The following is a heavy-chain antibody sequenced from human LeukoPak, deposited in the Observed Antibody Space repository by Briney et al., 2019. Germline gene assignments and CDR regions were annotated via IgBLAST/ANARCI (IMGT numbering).Heavy chain of an antibody. CDR2: INHSGST. CDR3: ARVRRQISGWYGGTFDY. V-gene: IGHV4-34*01. J-gene: IGHJ4*02. CDR1: GGSFSGYY. D-gene: IGHD6-19*01. Sequence: ASETLSLTCAVYGGSFSGYYWSWIRQPPGKGLEWIGEINHSGSTNYNPSLKSRVTISVDTSKNQFSLKLSSVTAADTAVYYCARVRRQISGWYGGTFDYWGQGTLVTVSS.